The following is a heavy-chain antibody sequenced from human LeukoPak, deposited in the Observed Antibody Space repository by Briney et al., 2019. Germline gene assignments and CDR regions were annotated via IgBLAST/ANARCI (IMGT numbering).Heavy chain of an antibody. CDR2: IYYSGST. CDR3: ARHGHHGDHDY. Sequence: PSETLSLTCTASSGSISSTSYYWGWIRQPPGKGLEWIGSIYYSGSTYYNPSLKSRVTISVDTSKNQFSLKLTSVTAADTAVYYCARHGHHGDHDYWGQGTLVTVSS. V-gene: IGHV4-39*01. D-gene: IGHD2-21*02. J-gene: IGHJ4*02. CDR1: SGSISSTSYY.